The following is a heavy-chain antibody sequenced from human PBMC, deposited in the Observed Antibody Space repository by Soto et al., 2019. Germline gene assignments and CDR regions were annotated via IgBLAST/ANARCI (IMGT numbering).Heavy chain of an antibody. D-gene: IGHD2-2*02. V-gene: IGHV1-18*01. CDR2: INPLKGDT. J-gene: IGHJ3*01. CDR1: GYTFSTYG. CDR3: ARVKVPAAILGAFDL. Sequence: ASVKVSCKASGYTFSTYGITWVRQAPGQGLDWMGWINPLKGDTKSAANFQDRVTMTTDTSTRTAYMELRSLRSDDTAVYYCARVKVPAAILGAFDLWGQGTLVT.